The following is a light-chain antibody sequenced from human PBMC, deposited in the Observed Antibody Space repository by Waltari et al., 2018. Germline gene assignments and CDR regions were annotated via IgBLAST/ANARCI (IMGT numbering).Light chain of an antibody. CDR3: QQYETSPWT. CDR1: QTVGSSY. Sequence: EIVLTQTPGTLSLSPGERATLSCRASQTVGSSYLTWYQQKPGQAPSLLMYGVASRAAGFPDRFSGSGSGTVFTLTINKLEPEDSAVYYCQQYETSPWTFGQGTKVEIK. J-gene: IGKJ1*01. V-gene: IGKV3-20*01. CDR2: GVA.